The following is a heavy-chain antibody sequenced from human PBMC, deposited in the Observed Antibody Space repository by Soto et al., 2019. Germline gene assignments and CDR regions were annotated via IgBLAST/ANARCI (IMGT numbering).Heavy chain of an antibody. Sequence: GASVKVSCKASGGTFSRYASSWVRQAPGQGLEWMGGIIPIFGTANYAQKFQGRVTITADESTSTAYMELSRLRFEDPAVYYCARAIVGPTTTGWLDPWGQGTLVTVSS. CDR1: GGTFSRYA. D-gene: IGHD1-26*01. CDR3: ARAIVGPTTTGWLDP. J-gene: IGHJ5*02. V-gene: IGHV1-69*13. CDR2: IIPIFGTA.